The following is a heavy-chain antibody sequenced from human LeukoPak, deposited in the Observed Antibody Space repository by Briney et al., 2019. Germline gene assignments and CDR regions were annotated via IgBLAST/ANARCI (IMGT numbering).Heavy chain of an antibody. V-gene: IGHV3-11*06. Sequence: GGSLRLSCAASGFTFSDYYMSWIRQAPGKGLEWVSYISSSSSYTNYADSVKGRFTISRDNAKNSLYLQMNSLRAEDTAVYYCARVRAGYLHYVNWFDPWGQGTLVTVSS. CDR1: GFTFSDYY. J-gene: IGHJ5*02. D-gene: IGHD3-9*01. CDR3: ARVRAGYLHYVNWFDP. CDR2: ISSSSSYT.